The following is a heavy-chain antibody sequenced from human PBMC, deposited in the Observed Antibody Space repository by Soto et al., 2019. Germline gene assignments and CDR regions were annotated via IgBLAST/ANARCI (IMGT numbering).Heavy chain of an antibody. CDR1: GFTFSSYA. CDR3: AKGGYDYVWGSYRSNWFDP. Sequence: PWGSLRLSCSASGFTFSSYAMSWCRQAPGKGLEWVSAISGSGGSTYYADSVKGRFTISRDNSKNTLYLQMNSLRAEDTAVYYCAKGGYDYVWGSYRSNWFDPWGQGTLVTVSS. J-gene: IGHJ5*02. V-gene: IGHV3-23*01. CDR2: ISGSGGST. D-gene: IGHD3-16*02.